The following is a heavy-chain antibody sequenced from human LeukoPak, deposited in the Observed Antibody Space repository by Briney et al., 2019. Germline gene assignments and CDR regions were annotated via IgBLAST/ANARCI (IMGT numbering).Heavy chain of an antibody. D-gene: IGHD6-13*01. CDR3: ARVGGYSSSWLIY. Sequence: SETLSLTCTVSGGSISSYYWSWLRQPPGKGLEWIGYIYYSGSTNYNPSLKSRVTISVDTSKNQFSLKLSSVTAADTAVYYCARVGGYSSSWLIYWGQGTLVTVSS. J-gene: IGHJ4*02. CDR1: GGSISSYY. CDR2: IYYSGST. V-gene: IGHV4-59*01.